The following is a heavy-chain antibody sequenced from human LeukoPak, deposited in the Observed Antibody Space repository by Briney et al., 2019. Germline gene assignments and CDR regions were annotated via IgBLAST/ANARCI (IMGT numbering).Heavy chain of an antibody. CDR2: IDPSDSYT. CDR3: ARQNSHGGLYYYYGMDV. J-gene: IGHJ6*02. V-gene: IGHV5-10-1*01. CDR1: GYSFTNYW. D-gene: IGHD2-21*01. Sequence: GESLKISCKCSGYSFTNYWIIWVRQVPGKGLEWMWRIDPSDSYTDYSPSFQGPVTISADTSITTAYLQWSSLKASDTAMYYCARQNSHGGLYYYYGMDVWGQGTTVTVSS.